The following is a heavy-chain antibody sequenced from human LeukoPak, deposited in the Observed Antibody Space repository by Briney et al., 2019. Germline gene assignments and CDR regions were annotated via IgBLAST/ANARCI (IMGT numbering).Heavy chain of an antibody. J-gene: IGHJ4*02. CDR1: GGSFSGYY. V-gene: IGHV4-34*01. CDR2: INHSGST. CDR3: ARSRIAARRNSRYFDY. Sequence: SETLSLTCAVYGGSFSGYYWSWIRQPPGKGLEWIVEINHSGSTNYNPSLKSRVTISVDTSKNQFSLKLSSVTAADTAVYYCARSRIAARRNSRYFDYWGQGTLVTVSS. D-gene: IGHD6-6*01.